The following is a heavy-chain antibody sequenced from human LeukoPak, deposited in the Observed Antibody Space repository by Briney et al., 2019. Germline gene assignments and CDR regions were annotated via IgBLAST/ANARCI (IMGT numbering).Heavy chain of an antibody. D-gene: IGHD6-6*01. CDR2: IYYSGST. Sequence: PSETLSLTCTVSGGSISSYYWSWIRQPPGQGLERIGYIYYSGSTNYNPSLQSRVTISVDTSKTQFSLKLSSVTAADAAVYNCARAGVYNSSPDAFDIWGQGTMVTVSS. J-gene: IGHJ3*02. CDR1: GGSISSYY. V-gene: IGHV4-59*01. CDR3: ARAGVYNSSPDAFDI.